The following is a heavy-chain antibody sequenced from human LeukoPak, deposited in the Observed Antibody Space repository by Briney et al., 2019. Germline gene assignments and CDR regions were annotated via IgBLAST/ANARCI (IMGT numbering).Heavy chain of an antibody. D-gene: IGHD3-22*01. CDR2: IYYSGST. CDR1: GGFISSYY. V-gene: IGHV4-59*01. Sequence: SETLSLTCTVSGGFISSYYWSWIRQPPGKGLEWIGYIYYSGSTNYNPSLKSRVTISVDTSKNQFSLKLSSVTAADTAVYYCASHYDSSGYGAFDIWGQGTMVTVSS. J-gene: IGHJ3*02. CDR3: ASHYDSSGYGAFDI.